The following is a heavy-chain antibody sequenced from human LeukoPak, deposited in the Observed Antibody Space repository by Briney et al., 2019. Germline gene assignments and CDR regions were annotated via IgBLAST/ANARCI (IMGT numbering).Heavy chain of an antibody. CDR1: GFTFSSYA. CDR2: ISTNGGST. D-gene: IGHD5-18*01. CDR3: AREGGRNTTMVWAFDY. V-gene: IGHV3-64*02. J-gene: IGHJ4*02. Sequence: PGGSLRLSCAASGFTFSSYAMHWVRQAPGKGLEYVSGISTNGGSTYYADSVKGRFTISRDNSKNTLFLQMGSLRAEDMAVYYCAREGGRNTTMVWAFDYWGQGTLVTVSS.